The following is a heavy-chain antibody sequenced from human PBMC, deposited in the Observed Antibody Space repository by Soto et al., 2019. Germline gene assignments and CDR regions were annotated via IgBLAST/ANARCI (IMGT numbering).Heavy chain of an antibody. CDR2: VYHSGST. J-gene: IGHJ4*02. Sequence: TSETLSLTCAVSGASISTNNWWSWVRQPPGRGLEWIGEVYHSGSTNCNPSLKSRVTIPIDKSKNQFSLRLTSMTAADTAVYYCAVPGAGDFDYWSQGTLVTVSS. V-gene: IGHV4-4*02. D-gene: IGHD6-13*01. CDR3: AVPGAGDFDY. CDR1: GASISTNNW.